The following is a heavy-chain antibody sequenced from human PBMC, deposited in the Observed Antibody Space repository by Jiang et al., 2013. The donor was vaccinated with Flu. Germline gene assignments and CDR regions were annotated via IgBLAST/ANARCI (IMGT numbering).Heavy chain of an antibody. V-gene: IGHV4-39*01. J-gene: IGHJ3*02. CDR3: ARRTSKFYCSSTSCYTTGAFDI. Sequence: GPGLVKPSETLSLTCTVSGGSISSSSYYWGWIRQPPGKGLEWIGSIYYSGSTYYNPSLKSRVTISVDTSKNQFSLKLSSVTAADTAVYYCARRTSKFYCSSTSCYTTGAFDIWGQGTMVTVSS. CDR2: IYYSGST. CDR1: GGSISSSSYY. D-gene: IGHD2-2*02.